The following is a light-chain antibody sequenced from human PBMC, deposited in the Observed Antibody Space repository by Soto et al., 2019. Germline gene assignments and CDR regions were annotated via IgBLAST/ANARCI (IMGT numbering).Light chain of an antibody. CDR1: QSVSSSY. CDR3: QQYGSSPLT. Sequence: EIVLTQSPGTLSLSPGERATLSCRASQSVSSSYLAWYQQKPGQAPRLLIYGASSRATGIPDRVSGSGSGTDFTLTISRMEPEDFAVYYCQQYGSSPLTFGPGPKVDIK. CDR2: GAS. J-gene: IGKJ3*01. V-gene: IGKV3-20*01.